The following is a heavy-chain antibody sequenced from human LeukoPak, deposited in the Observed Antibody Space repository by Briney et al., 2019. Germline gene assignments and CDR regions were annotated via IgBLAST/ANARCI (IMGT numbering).Heavy chain of an antibody. D-gene: IGHD3-22*01. CDR1: GVPISSRSYY. V-gene: IGHV4-39*07. CDR3: ARGPSSGYYYPALLFDY. Sequence: SETLSLTCSVSGVPISSRSYYWGWIRQSPGKGLEWIGSIYYSGSTYYNPSLKSRVTISVDTSKNQFSLKLSSVTAADTAVYYCARGPSSGYYYPALLFDYWGQGTLVTVSS. J-gene: IGHJ4*02. CDR2: IYYSGST.